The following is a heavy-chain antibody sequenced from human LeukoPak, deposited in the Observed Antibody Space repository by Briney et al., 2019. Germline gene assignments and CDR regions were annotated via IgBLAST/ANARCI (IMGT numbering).Heavy chain of an antibody. CDR2: MNPNSGNT. Sequence: ASVKVSCKASGGTFSSYDINWVRQATGQGLEWMGWMNPNSGNTGYAQKFQGRVTITRNTSISTASMELSSLRSEDTAVYYCARVPVGASDYYYYYMDVWGKGTTVTVSS. CDR1: GGTFSSYD. CDR3: ARVPVGASDYYYYYMDV. D-gene: IGHD1-26*01. V-gene: IGHV1-8*03. J-gene: IGHJ6*03.